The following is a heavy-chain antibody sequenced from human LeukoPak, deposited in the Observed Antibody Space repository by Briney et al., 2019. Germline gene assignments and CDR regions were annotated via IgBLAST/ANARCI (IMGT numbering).Heavy chain of an antibody. Sequence: GGSLTLSCAASGFTFSRYAMRWVRQAPGKGLEWVSAIGGSGGSTYYADSVKGRFTISRDNSKNTLYLQMNSLRAEDTAVYYCAKLSYYFDYWGQGTLVTVSS. J-gene: IGHJ4*02. CDR1: GFTFSRYA. V-gene: IGHV3-23*01. D-gene: IGHD2/OR15-2a*01. CDR3: AKLSYYFDY. CDR2: IGGSGGST.